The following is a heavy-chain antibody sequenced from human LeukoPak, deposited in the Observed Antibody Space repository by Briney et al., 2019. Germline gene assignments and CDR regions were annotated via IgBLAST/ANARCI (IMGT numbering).Heavy chain of an antibody. CDR3: ARVWVPAAMFYPDY. V-gene: IGHV3-74*01. CDR1: GFTFSSYW. CDR2: INSDGSST. J-gene: IGHJ4*02. Sequence: GGSLRLSCAASGFTFSSYWMHWVRQAPGKGLVWVSRINSDGSSTSYADSVKGRFTISRVNAKNTLYLQMNSLRAEDTAVYYCARVWVPAAMFYPDYWGQGTLVTVSS. D-gene: IGHD2-2*01.